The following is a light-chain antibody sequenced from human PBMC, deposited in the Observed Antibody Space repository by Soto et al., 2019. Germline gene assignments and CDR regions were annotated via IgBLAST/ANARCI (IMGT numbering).Light chain of an antibody. V-gene: IGLV2-23*01. J-gene: IGLJ1*01. CDR2: EGS. CDR1: SSDVGSYNL. CDR3: CSYAGSSTCEDV. Sequence: QSVLTQPASVSGSPGQSITISCTGTSSDVGSYNLVSWYQQHPGKAPKLMIYEGSKRPSGVSNRFSGSKSGNTASLTISGLQAEDEADYYCCSYAGSSTCEDVFGTGTKLTVL.